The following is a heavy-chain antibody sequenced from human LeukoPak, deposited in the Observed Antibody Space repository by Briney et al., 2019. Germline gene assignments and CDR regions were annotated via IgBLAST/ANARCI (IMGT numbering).Heavy chain of an antibody. V-gene: IGHV4-38-2*02. CDR3: ARGALLWFGAKMEYYFDY. J-gene: IGHJ4*02. D-gene: IGHD3-10*01. CDR1: GYSISSGYY. Sequence: SETLSLTCTVSGYSISSGYYWGWIRQPPGKGLEWIGSMYHNGSTYYNPSLKSRVTISVDMSKNQFSLSLRSVTAADTAVYCCARGALLWFGAKMEYYFDYWGRGTPLTVSS. CDR2: MYHNGST.